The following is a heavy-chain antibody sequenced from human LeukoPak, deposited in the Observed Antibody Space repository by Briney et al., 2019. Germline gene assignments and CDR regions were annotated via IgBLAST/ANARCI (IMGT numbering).Heavy chain of an antibody. CDR1: GDSVSNSAVA. CDR2: THYRSKWSS. J-gene: IGHJ3*02. V-gene: IGHV6-1*01. Sequence: SQTLSLTCDISGDSVSNSAVAWNWIRQSPSRGLEWLGRTHYRSKWSSDYAVFVKSRISINLDTSKNQFSLHLNSVTLEDTAVYYCARQTGPLDIWGQGTRVTASS. CDR3: ARQTGPLDI.